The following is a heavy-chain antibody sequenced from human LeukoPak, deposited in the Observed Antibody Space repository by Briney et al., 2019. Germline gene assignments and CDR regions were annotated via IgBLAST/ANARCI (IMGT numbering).Heavy chain of an antibody. J-gene: IGHJ5*02. V-gene: IGHV6-1*01. CDR2: TYYRSKWYN. CDR3: ARDRETVGYCSGGSCYGGLFDP. Sequence: SQTLSLTCAISGDSASSNSAAWNWIRQSPSRGLEWLGRTYYRSKWYNDYAVSVKSRITINPDTSKNQFSLQLNSVTPEDTAVYYCARDRETVGYCSGGSCYGGLFDPWGQGTLVTVSS. D-gene: IGHD2-15*01. CDR1: GDSASSNSAA.